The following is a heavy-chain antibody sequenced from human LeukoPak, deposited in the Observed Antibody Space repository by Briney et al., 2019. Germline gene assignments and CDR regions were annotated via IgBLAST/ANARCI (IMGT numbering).Heavy chain of an antibody. CDR3: ASGVYYGSGSYSRAIY. CDR2: IYYSGST. D-gene: IGHD3-10*01. V-gene: IGHV4-39*01. J-gene: IGHJ4*02. Sequence: SETLSLTCTVSGGSISSSSYYWGWIRQPPGKGLEWIGSIYYSGSTYYNPSLKSRVTISVDTSNNQFSLKLSSVTAADTAVYYCASGVYYGSGSYSRAIYWGQGTLVTVSS. CDR1: GGSISSSSYY.